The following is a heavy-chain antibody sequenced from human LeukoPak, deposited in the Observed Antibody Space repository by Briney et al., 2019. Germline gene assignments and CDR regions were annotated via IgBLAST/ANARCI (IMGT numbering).Heavy chain of an antibody. V-gene: IGHV3-69-1*01. CDR1: SGSFSGYY. D-gene: IGHD4-23*01. J-gene: IGHJ4*02. Sequence: ETLSLTCDVNSGSFSGYYWSWIRQAPGKGLEWVSYISSGSTKYYADSVKGRFTISRDNAKNSLYLQMNSLRAEDTAVYYCARMTTGATADLDYWGQGTLVTVSS. CDR3: ARMTTGATADLDY. CDR2: ISSGSTK.